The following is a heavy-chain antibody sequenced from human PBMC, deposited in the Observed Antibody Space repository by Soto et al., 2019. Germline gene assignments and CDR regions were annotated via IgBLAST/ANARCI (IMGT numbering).Heavy chain of an antibody. CDR1: GGSISSSSYY. J-gene: IGHJ3*02. CDR2: IYYSGST. Sequence: QLQLQESGPGLVKPSETLSLTCTVSGGSISSSSYYWGWIRQPPGKGLEWIGSIYYSGSTYYNPSLKSRVTISVDTSKNQFSLKLSSVTAADTAVYYCARSPNQVSHAFDIWGQGTMVTVSS. CDR3: ARSPNQVSHAFDI. V-gene: IGHV4-39*01.